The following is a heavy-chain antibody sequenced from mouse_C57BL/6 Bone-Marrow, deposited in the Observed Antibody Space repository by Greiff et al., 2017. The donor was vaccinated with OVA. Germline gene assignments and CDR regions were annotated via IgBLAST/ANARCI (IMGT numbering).Heavy chain of an antibody. Sequence: EVQLVESGGGLVQPGGSLKLSCAASGFTFSDYYMYWVRQTPEKRLEWVAYISNGGGSTYYPDTVKGRFTISRDNAKNTLYLQMSRLKSEDTAMYYCARRNYGGWYFDVWGTGTTVTVSS. CDR3: ARRNYGGWYFDV. CDR2: ISNGGGST. D-gene: IGHD1-1*01. CDR1: GFTFSDYY. J-gene: IGHJ1*03. V-gene: IGHV5-12*01.